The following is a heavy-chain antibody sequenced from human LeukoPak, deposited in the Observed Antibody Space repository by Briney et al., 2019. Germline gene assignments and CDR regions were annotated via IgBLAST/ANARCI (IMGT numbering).Heavy chain of an antibody. Sequence: ASVKVSCKASGYTFTTLDINWVRQATGQGLEWMGWINPNSGNRGYAQKFQGRVTITRDTSVNTAYMELSSLRSEDTAVYYCARVDGSPDYWGQGTLVTVSS. D-gene: IGHD2-15*01. V-gene: IGHV1-8*03. CDR1: GYTFTTLD. J-gene: IGHJ4*02. CDR3: ARVDGSPDY. CDR2: INPNSGNR.